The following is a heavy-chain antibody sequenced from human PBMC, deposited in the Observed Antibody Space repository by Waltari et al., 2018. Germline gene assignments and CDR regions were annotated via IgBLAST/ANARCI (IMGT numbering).Heavy chain of an antibody. V-gene: IGHV4-34*02. CDR1: GGTFSGYY. J-gene: IGHJ5*02. CDR3: ARGRRTVVLAETRVPLDP. Sequence: QVQLKQWGAGLLKPSETLSLHCAVSGGTFSGYYWPWVRPAPGTGSEWIAEINPPGTLHPNPSLWCRLTISVDPSKNQFALSLRSVTAADTALYYCARGRRTVVLAETRVPLDPWGQGTQVTVSS. CDR2: INPPGTL. D-gene: IGHD2-15*01.